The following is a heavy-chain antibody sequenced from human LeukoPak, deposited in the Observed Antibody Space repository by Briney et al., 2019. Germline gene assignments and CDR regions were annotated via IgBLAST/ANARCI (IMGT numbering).Heavy chain of an antibody. D-gene: IGHD6-13*01. V-gene: IGHV3-48*03. J-gene: IGHJ4*02. CDR2: ISSSGSTI. Sequence: WLRQHSGKRLEWVSYISSSGSTIYYADSVKGRFTISRDNAKNSLYLQMNSLRAEDTAVYYCAGGVYSSSWFDYWGQGTLVTVSS. CDR3: AGGVYSSSWFDY.